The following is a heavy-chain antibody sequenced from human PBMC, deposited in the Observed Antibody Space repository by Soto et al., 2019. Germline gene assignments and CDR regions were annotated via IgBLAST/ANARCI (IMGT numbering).Heavy chain of an antibody. J-gene: IGHJ4*02. CDR2: IYDSGTT. V-gene: IGHV4-4*02. Sequence: QVQLQESGPGLVKPSGTLSLTCGVSGGSFSRGYWWSWVRQPPGKVLEWIGEIYDSGTTNYSPSLKSRVNISVDKSKTQFSLRLTSVSAADTALYYCARGGGLNTRWYEGGFDSWGQGTLVTVSS. CDR3: ARGGGLNTRWYEGGFDS. CDR1: GGSFSRGYW. D-gene: IGHD6-13*01.